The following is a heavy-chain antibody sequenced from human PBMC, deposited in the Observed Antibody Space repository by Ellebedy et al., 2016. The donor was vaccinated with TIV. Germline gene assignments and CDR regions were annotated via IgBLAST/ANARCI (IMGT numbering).Heavy chain of an antibody. J-gene: IGHJ4*02. CDR1: YDSISSYY. D-gene: IGHD1-14*01. V-gene: IGHV4-59*01. Sequence: MPGGSLRLSCSVSYDSISSYYWSWIRQPPGKGLEWIGYIYYSGSTKYNPSLKSRGTISLDTSKNQLSLKLISATAADTAVYYCATGPNQDFFDYWGRGTLVTVSS. CDR2: IYYSGST. CDR3: ATGPNQDFFDY.